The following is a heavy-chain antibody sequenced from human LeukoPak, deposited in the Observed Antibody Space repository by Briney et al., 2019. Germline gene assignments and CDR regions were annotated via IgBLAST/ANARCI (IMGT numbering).Heavy chain of an antibody. CDR2: IRYDGSNK. CDR3: AKPLRIAAAYDAFDI. Sequence: GGSLRLSCAASGFTFSSYGVHWVRQAPGTGLEWVAFIRYDGSNKYYADSVKGRFTISRDNSKNTLYLQMNSLRAEDTAVYYCAKPLRIAAAYDAFDIWGQGTMVTVSS. V-gene: IGHV3-30*02. CDR1: GFTFSSYG. J-gene: IGHJ3*02. D-gene: IGHD6-13*01.